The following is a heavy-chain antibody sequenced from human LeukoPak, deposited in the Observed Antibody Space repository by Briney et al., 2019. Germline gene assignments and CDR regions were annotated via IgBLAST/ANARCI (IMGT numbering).Heavy chain of an antibody. CDR2: IRSKAYGGTT. V-gene: IGHV3-49*04. CDR3: TRDATTYYYDSSGYRDLDY. J-gene: IGHJ4*02. D-gene: IGHD3-22*01. Sequence: GGSLRLSCTGSGFTFGDYAMSWVRQAPGKGLEWVGFIRSKAYGGTTEYAASVKGRFTISRDDSKSIAYLQMNSLKTEDTAVYYCTRDATTYYYDSSGYRDLDYWGQGTLVTVSS. CDR1: GFTFGDYA.